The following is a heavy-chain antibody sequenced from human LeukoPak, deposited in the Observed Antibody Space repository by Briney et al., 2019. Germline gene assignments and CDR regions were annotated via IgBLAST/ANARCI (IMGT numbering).Heavy chain of an antibody. J-gene: IGHJ4*02. CDR1: GGSINSGSYF. V-gene: IGHV4-39*01. CDR3: ARHQGGGIAVAALHY. D-gene: IGHD6-19*01. Sequence: SETLSLTCTVSGGSINSGSYFWGWIRQPPGKGLEWIGTIYYTGSTYYNPSLKSRITISLDTSKNQFSLKLSSVTAAETAVYYCARHQGGGIAVAALHYWGQGALVTVSS. CDR2: IYYTGST.